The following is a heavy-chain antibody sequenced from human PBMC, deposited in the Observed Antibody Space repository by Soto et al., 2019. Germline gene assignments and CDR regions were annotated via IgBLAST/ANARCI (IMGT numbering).Heavy chain of an antibody. CDR2: TYYRSKWYN. J-gene: IGHJ4*02. CDR3: ARVTIVDTIWAFDY. CDR1: GDSVSSNSAA. Sequence: SPTLALTCASSGDSVSSNSAAWNFIRQSPSRGLEWLGRTYYRSKWYNDYAVSVKSRITINPDTSKNQFSLQLNSVTPEDTAVYYCARVTIVDTIWAFDYWGQGTLVTVSS. V-gene: IGHV6-1*01. D-gene: IGHD5-12*01.